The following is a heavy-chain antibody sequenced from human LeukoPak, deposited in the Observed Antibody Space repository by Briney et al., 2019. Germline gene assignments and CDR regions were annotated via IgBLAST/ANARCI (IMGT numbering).Heavy chain of an antibody. D-gene: IGHD3-10*01. CDR2: MNTNSGNS. J-gene: IGHJ5*02. V-gene: IGHV1-8*03. CDR3: ARGLGSRLRSGWFDP. CDR1: GCTFTSYD. Sequence: ASVKVSCKASGCTFTSYDMNWVRQATGQGLEWMGWMNTNSGNSGYAQKFRGRVIITRNTSISTAYMGLSSLRSEDTAVYYCARGLGSRLRSGWFDPWGQGTLVTVSS.